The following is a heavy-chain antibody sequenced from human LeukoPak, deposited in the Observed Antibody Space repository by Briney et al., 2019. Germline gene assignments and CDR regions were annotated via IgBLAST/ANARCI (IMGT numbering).Heavy chain of an antibody. CDR2: ISSSSSYI. V-gene: IGHV3-21*01. J-gene: IGHJ4*02. CDR3: ARDLSRKRAGALYYFDY. Sequence: GGSLRLSCAASGFTFSSYSMNWVRQAPGKGLEWVSSISSSSSYIYYADSVKGRFTISRDNAKNSLYLQMNSLRAEDTTVYYCARDLSRKRAGALYYFDYWGQGTLVTVSS. CDR1: GFTFSSYS. D-gene: IGHD6-13*01.